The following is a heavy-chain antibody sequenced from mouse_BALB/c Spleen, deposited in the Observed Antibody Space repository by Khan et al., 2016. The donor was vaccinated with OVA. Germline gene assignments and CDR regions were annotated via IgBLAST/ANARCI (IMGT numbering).Heavy chain of an antibody. CDR2: IYPGDGRT. J-gene: IGHJ2*01. Sequence: QVRLQQSGAELVRPGASVKLSCKASGYTFTNYWVHWVKQRPGQGLELIGEIYPGDGRTNNNEKFKTKATLTVDKSSSPAYMQLSSLTSKDSAVSYSARDAYFGNYLDYWGQGTTLTFSS. CDR3: ARDAYFGNYLDY. V-gene: IGHV1S81*02. D-gene: IGHD2-10*01. CDR1: GYTFTNYW.